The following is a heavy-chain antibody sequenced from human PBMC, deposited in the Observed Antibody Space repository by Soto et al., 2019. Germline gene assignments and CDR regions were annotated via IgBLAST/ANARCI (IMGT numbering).Heavy chain of an antibody. D-gene: IGHD1-26*01. CDR1: GFTFKTHA. J-gene: IGHJ6*02. Sequence: QVQLVESGGGVVQPGTSLRLSCAASGFTFKTHAMHWVRQAPGKGLEWMAVIAYDGNEKFYADSVKGRFTIARDNSKSALYLQINTLRNDDTAVYYCGKDVGDYVPYYYGVDVWGQGTTVTVSS. CDR3: GKDVGDYVPYYYGVDV. V-gene: IGHV3-30*18. CDR2: IAYDGNEK.